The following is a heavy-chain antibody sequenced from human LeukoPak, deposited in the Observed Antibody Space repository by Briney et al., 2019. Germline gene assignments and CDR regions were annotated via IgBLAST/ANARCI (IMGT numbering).Heavy chain of an antibody. Sequence: SETLSLTCAVYGGSFSGYYWSWIRQPPGKGLEWIGEINHSGSTNYNPSLKSRVTISVDTSKNQFSLKLSSVTAADTAVYYCARGGYVTLWYNYWGQGTLVTVSS. CDR2: INHSGST. CDR1: GGSFSGYY. D-gene: IGHD1-14*01. CDR3: ARGGYVTLWYNY. V-gene: IGHV4-34*01. J-gene: IGHJ4*02.